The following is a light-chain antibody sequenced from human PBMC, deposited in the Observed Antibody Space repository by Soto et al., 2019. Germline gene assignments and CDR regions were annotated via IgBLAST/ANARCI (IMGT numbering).Light chain of an antibody. J-gene: IGKJ1*01. V-gene: IGKV1-6*01. Sequence: AIQMTQSPASLSASVGDRVTMTCRASQGIRSDLSWYQQKPGKAPQLLIYAASTLQSGVPSRFSGSGSGTDFTLTISSMQHEDFATYYCLQDDDYPWTFGQGTKVEIK. CDR1: QGIRSD. CDR2: AAS. CDR3: LQDDDYPWT.